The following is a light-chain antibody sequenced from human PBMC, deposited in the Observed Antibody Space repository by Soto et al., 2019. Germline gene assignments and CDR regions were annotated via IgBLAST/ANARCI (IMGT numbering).Light chain of an antibody. CDR2: EGS. V-gene: IGLV2-23*01. CDR1: SSDVGSYNL. CDR3: CSYARSSTWV. Sequence: QSALTQPASVSGSPGQSITISCTGTSSDVGSYNLVSWYQQHPGKAPKLMIYEGSKRPSGVSNRFPGSKSGNTASLTISGLQAENEADYYCCSYARSSTWVFGGRTQRTVL. J-gene: IGLJ3*02.